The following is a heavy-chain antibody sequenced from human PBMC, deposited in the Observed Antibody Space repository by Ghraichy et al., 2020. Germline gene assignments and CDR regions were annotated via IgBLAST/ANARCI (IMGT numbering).Heavy chain of an antibody. CDR1: GGTFSSYA. CDR2: IIPIFGTA. D-gene: IGHD4-17*01. CDR3: ARCLGDYHYYYYYGMDV. V-gene: IGHV1-69*13. Sequence: SVKVSCKASGGTFSSYAISWVRQAPGQGLEWMGGIIPIFGTANYAQKFQGRVTITADESTSTAYMELSSLRSEDTAVYYCARCLGDYHYYYYYGMDVWGQGTTVTVSS. J-gene: IGHJ6*02.